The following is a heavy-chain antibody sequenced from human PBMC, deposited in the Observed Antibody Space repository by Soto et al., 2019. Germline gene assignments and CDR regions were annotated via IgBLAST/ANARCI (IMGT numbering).Heavy chain of an antibody. D-gene: IGHD1-26*01. CDR1: AYTFTGNY. CDR3: AKGGAIVAAGTRVYLYNAMDV. V-gene: IGHV1-2*02. CDR2: INPNSGDT. J-gene: IGHJ6*02. Sequence: ASVKVSCQTSAYTFTGNYMHWVRQAPGQGLEWMGWINPNSGDTYLAQRFQGRVTMNRDTSIGTANMELRGLTSDDTAEYYCAKGGAIVAAGTRVYLYNAMDVWGQGTTVTVSS.